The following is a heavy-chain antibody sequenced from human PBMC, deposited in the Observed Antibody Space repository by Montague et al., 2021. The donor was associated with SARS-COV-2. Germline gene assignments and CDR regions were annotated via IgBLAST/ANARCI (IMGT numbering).Heavy chain of an antibody. V-gene: IGHV3-23*01. J-gene: IGHJ5*01. D-gene: IGHD3-10*01. Sequence: SLRLSCAASGFSFSNYAMNWVRQAPGRGLEWVSSISGSGGTTYYADSVEGRFMISRDNSKNTLYLQMNSLRAEDTAVYYCAKEGGDYYAAGIYSSRLGWFGSWGQGTLVTVSS. CDR1: GFSFSNYA. CDR3: AKEGGDYYAAGIYSSRLGWFGS. CDR2: ISGSGGTT.